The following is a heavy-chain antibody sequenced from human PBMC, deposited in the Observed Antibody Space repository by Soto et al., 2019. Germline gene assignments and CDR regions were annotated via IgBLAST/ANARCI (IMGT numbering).Heavy chain of an antibody. J-gene: IGHJ6*02. Sequence: QVQLVESGGGVVQPGRSLRLSCAASGFTFTSYGMHWVREAPGKGLEWVAVISYDGSNKYYVDSVKGRFTISRDNSKNTLYLQMYSLRAEDTAVYYCAKDRTSFPLGVSGVWGQGTTVIVSS. V-gene: IGHV3-30*18. D-gene: IGHD3-16*01. CDR2: ISYDGSNK. CDR3: AKDRTSFPLGVSGV. CDR1: GFTFTSYG.